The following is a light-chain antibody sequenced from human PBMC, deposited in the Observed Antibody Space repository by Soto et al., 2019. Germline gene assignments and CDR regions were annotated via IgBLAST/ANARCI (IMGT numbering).Light chain of an antibody. V-gene: IGLV2-23*01. J-gene: IGLJ1*01. CDR1: SSDVGSYNL. CDR2: EGS. CDR3: CSYAGSSTFYV. Sequence: QSALTQPASVSGSPGQSITISCTGTSSDVGSYNLVSWYQQHPGKAPKLMIYEGSKRPSGVSNRCSGSKSGNTASLTISGLQAEDEADYYCCSYAGSSTFYVFGTGTKLTVL.